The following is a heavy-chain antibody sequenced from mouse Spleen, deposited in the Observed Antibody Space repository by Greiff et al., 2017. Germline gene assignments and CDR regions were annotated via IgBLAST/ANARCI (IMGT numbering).Heavy chain of an antibody. CDR2: ISSGSSTI. Sequence: EVQWVESGGGLVKPGGSLKLSCAASGFTFSDYGMHWVRQAPEKGLEWVAYISSGSSTIYYADTVKGRFTISRDNAKNTLFLQMTSLRSEDTAMYYCARDYRYGAMDYWGQGTSVTVSS. CDR1: GFTFSDYG. V-gene: IGHV5-17*01. D-gene: IGHD2-14*01. J-gene: IGHJ4*01. CDR3: ARDYRYGAMDY.